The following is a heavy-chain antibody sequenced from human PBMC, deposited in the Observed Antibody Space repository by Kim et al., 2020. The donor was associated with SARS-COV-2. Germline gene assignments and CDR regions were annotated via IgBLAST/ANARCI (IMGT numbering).Heavy chain of an antibody. Sequence: PSLKSRFTISVDTSKNPFSLNLRSVTAADTAVYYCARLRAPGWDWFDPWGQGTLVIVSS. CDR3: ARLRAPGWDWFDP. J-gene: IGHJ5*02. D-gene: IGHD3-16*01. V-gene: IGHV4-59*01.